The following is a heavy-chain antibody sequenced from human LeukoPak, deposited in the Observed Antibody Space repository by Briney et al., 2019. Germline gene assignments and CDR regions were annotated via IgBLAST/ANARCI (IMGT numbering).Heavy chain of an antibody. V-gene: IGHV4-39*01. CDR1: AVSISSYY. J-gene: IGHJ4*02. CDR2: IHYSGTT. Sequence: SETLSLTCSVSAVSISSYYWSWIRQPPGNGLELIGSIHYSGTTYYHPSLNSRVTISVDTSKNQFSLTLGSVTAAHTAVYYCARHYCSGGSCYHDYWGQGTLVTVFS. D-gene: IGHD2-15*01. CDR3: ARHYCSGGSCYHDY.